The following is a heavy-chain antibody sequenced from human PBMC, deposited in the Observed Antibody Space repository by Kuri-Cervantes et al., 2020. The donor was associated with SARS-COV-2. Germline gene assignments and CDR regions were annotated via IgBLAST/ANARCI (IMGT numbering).Heavy chain of an antibody. J-gene: IGHJ6*03. Sequence: GGSLRLSCAASGFTFSSYGVHWVRQAPGKGLEWVAFIRYDGSNKYYADSVEGRFTISRDNSKNTLYLQMNSLRAEDTAVYYCAKDAGIAAAGTRYYYYYYMDVWGKGTTVTVSS. CDR2: IRYDGSNK. CDR3: AKDAGIAAAGTRYYYYYYMDV. CDR1: GFTFSSYG. D-gene: IGHD6-13*01. V-gene: IGHV3-30*02.